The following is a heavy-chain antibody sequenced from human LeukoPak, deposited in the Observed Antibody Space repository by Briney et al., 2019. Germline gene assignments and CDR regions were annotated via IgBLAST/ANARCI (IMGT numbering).Heavy chain of an antibody. D-gene: IGHD2/OR15-2a*01. V-gene: IGHV3-7*01. CDR1: GFTIGSYW. CDR2: IRQDGSEK. CDR3: ARAGYYGDDAFDL. Sequence: GGSLRLSCAGSGFTIGSYWMSWVRQAPGKGLEWVADIRQDGSEKYYVDSVKGRLTISRDNAKNSLYLQMNSLRAEDTGIYYCARAGYYGDDAFDLWGQGTMVTVSS. J-gene: IGHJ3*01.